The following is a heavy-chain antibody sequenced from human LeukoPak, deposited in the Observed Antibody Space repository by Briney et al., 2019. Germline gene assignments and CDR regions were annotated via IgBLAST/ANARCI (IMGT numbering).Heavy chain of an antibody. V-gene: IGHV4-39*01. D-gene: IGHD3-16*01. Sequence: KTSETLSLTCTISGGTISDSTFYWGWIRQTPGKGLEWIGSIYYSGNTHYNPSLNSRITISIDTSKNQFSLKLTSVTASDTSLYYCVRQGRYTSDWGRGTLVAVSS. J-gene: IGHJ4*02. CDR3: VRQGRYTSD. CDR2: IYYSGNT. CDR1: GGTISDSTFY.